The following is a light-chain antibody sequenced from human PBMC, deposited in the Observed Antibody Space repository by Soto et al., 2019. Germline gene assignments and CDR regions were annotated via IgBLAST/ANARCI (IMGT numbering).Light chain of an antibody. CDR2: GNS. V-gene: IGLV1-40*01. Sequence: QLVLTQPPSVSGAPGQRVTISCTGSSSNIGAGYDVHWYQQLPGTAPKLLIYGNSNRPSGVPDRFSGSKSGISASLAITGLQAEDEADYYCQSYDSSLSVVFGGGTKVTVL. CDR1: SSNIGAGYD. J-gene: IGLJ2*01. CDR3: QSYDSSLSVV.